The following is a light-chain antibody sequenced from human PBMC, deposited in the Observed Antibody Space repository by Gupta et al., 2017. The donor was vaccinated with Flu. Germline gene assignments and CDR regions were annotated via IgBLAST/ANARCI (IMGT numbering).Light chain of an antibody. CDR2: KAS. CDR3: QQYNGHTRT. CDR1: ESISTF. V-gene: IGKV1-5*03. Sequence: DRVTITCRASESISTFLAWYQQKPGKAPNLLIYKASTLGSGVPSSFSGSGSGTEFTLTISSLQPDDFATYYCQQYNGHTRTFGQGTKLEIK. J-gene: IGKJ1*01.